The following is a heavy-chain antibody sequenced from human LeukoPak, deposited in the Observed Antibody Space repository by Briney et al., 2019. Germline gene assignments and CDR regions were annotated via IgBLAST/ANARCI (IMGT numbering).Heavy chain of an antibody. CDR2: MNPNSGNT. CDR3: ARVYSSSWTGLRWGCDYMDV. J-gene: IGHJ6*03. Sequence: GASVKVSCKASGYTFTSYYMHWVRQAPGQGLEWMGWMNPNSGNTGYAQKFQGRVTMTRNTSISTAYMELSSLRSEDTAVYYCARVYSSSWTGLRWGCDYMDVWGKGTTVTISS. CDR1: GYTFTSYY. V-gene: IGHV1-8*02. D-gene: IGHD6-13*01.